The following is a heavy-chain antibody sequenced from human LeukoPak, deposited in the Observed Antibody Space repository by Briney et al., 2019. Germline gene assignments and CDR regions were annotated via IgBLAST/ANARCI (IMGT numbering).Heavy chain of an antibody. CDR2: IWYDGSNK. CDR3: ARDSSYYDFWSGYYRAAQIDY. CDR1: GFTFSSYG. D-gene: IGHD3-3*01. J-gene: IGHJ4*02. Sequence: GGSLRLSCAASGFTFSSYGMHWVRQAPGKGLEWAAVIWYDGSNKYYADSVRGRFTISRDNSKNTLYLQMNSLRAEDTAVYYCARDSSYYDFWSGYYRAAQIDYWGQGTLVTVSS. V-gene: IGHV3-33*01.